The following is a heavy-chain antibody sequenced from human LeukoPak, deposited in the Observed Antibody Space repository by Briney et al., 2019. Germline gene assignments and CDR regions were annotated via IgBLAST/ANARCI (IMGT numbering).Heavy chain of an antibody. D-gene: IGHD1-26*01. CDR2: ISGSGGST. J-gene: IGHJ6*02. CDR3: AKANIVGATSFYYYGMDV. CDR1: GFTFSSYA. V-gene: IGHV3-23*01. Sequence: GGSLRFSCAASGFTFSSYAMSWVRQAPGKGLEWVSGISGSGGSTYYADSVKGRFTISRDNSKNTLSLQMNSLRAEDTAVYYCAKANIVGATSFYYYGMDVWGQGTRVTVSS.